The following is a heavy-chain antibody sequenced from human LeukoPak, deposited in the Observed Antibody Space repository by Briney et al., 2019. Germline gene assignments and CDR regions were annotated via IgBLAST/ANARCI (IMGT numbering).Heavy chain of an antibody. Sequence: GGSLRLSCAASGFTFSSYAMHWVRQAPGKGLEWVAVISYDGSNKYYADSVKGRFTISRDNSKNTLYLQMNSLRAEDTAVYYCARDGPLTMGGLRNYYYYGMDVWGQGTTVTVSS. CDR2: ISYDGSNK. CDR3: ARDGPLTMGGLRNYYYYGMDV. J-gene: IGHJ6*02. V-gene: IGHV3-30-3*01. D-gene: IGHD5-12*01. CDR1: GFTFSSYA.